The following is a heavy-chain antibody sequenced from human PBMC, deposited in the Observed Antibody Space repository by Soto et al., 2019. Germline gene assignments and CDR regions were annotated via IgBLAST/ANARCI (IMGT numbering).Heavy chain of an antibody. CDR1: GYSFTRFG. V-gene: IGHV1-18*01. J-gene: IGHJ4*02. CDR3: ARDPQYSTSPKVFDY. D-gene: IGHD6-6*01. Sequence: QVQLLQSGAEVKKPGASVRVSCKASGYSFTRFGISWVRQAPGQGLEWVGRISTYNGNTKYAQKLEGRVTVSTDTSTSTAYMELMSLRSDDTAVYYCARDPQYSTSPKVFDYWGQGTLLTVSS. CDR2: ISTYNGNT.